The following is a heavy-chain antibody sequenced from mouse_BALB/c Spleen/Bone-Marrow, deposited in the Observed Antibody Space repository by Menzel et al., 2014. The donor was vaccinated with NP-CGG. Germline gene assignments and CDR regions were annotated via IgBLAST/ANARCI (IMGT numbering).Heavy chain of an antibody. Sequence: VQGVESGAELVRPGSSVKISCKASGYAFSSYWMNWVKQRPGQGLEWIGQIYPGDGDTNYNGKFRGKATLTADKSSSTAYIQLSSLTSEDSAVYFCARMGDYSYYFDYWGQGTTLTVSS. CDR1: GYAFSSYW. CDR3: ARMGDYSYYFDY. D-gene: IGHD1-1*01. V-gene: IGHV1-80*01. J-gene: IGHJ2*01. CDR2: IYPGDGDT.